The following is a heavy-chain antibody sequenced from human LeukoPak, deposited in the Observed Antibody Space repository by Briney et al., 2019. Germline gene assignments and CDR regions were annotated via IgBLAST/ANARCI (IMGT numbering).Heavy chain of an antibody. CDR1: GFTFRSYS. CDR2: ISSSSSCI. V-gene: IGHV3-21*01. J-gene: IGHJ3*02. Sequence: GGSLRLSCAASGFTFRSYSMNWVRQAPGKGLEWASSISSSSSCIYYADSMKGRFTISRDNAKNSLYLQMSSLKTEDTAVYYCARDISPDDYFDSHKCYYDAFDIWGQGTLVTVSS. D-gene: IGHD3-22*01. CDR3: ARDISPDDYFDSHKCYYDAFDI.